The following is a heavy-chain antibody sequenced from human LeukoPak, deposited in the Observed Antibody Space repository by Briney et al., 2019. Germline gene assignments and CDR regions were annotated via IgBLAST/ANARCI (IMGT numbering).Heavy chain of an antibody. CDR3: ARTGSGYFDW. Sequence: PGGSLRLSCAASGFTFSSYSMNWVRQAPGKGLEWVSGISGSGHRTYYADSVKGRFTISRDNAKNSLYLQMNSLRAEDTAVYYCARTGSGYFDWWGQGTLVTVSS. D-gene: IGHD3-22*01. V-gene: IGHV3-48*01. J-gene: IGHJ5*01. CDR1: GFTFSSYS. CDR2: ISGSGHRT.